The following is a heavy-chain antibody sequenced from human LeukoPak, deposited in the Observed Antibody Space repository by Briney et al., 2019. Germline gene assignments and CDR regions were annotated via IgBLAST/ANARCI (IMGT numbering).Heavy chain of an antibody. CDR2: FDPEDGET. J-gene: IGHJ4*02. D-gene: IGHD4-17*01. Sequence: ASVKVSCKVSGYTLTELSMHWVRQAPGKGLEWMGGFDPEDGETIYAQKFQGRVTITTDESTSTAYMELSSLRSEDTAVYYCARGGYPSVTTRKYYFDYWGQGTLVTVSS. CDR1: GYTLTELS. V-gene: IGHV1-24*01. CDR3: ARGGYPSVTTRKYYFDY.